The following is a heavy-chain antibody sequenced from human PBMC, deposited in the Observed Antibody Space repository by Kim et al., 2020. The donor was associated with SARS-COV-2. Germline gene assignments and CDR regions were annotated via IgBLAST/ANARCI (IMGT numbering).Heavy chain of an antibody. V-gene: IGHV4-31*03. CDR3: VRGRRDGYNYFDY. D-gene: IGHD5-12*01. Sequence: SETLSLTCTVSGASISSGGYYWSWIRQHQGKGLEWMAYIDYSGSTDDNPSVKSRLIISLDKSKNQISLKLSSVTAADTAVYYCVRGRRDGYNYFDYWGQGTLVTVSS. J-gene: IGHJ4*02. CDR1: GASISSGGYY. CDR2: IDYSGST.